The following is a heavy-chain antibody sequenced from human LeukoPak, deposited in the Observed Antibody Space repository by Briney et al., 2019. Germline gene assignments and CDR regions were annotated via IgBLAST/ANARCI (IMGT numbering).Heavy chain of an antibody. CDR1: GGSISSYY. CDR2: IYTSGST. Sequence: SETLSLTCTVSGGSISSYYWSWIRQPAGKGLEWIGRIYTSGSTNYNPSLKSRVTMSVDTSKNQFSLKLSSVTAADTAVYYCARPAPRYSSSWYPYFQHWGQGTLVTVSS. D-gene: IGHD6-13*01. J-gene: IGHJ1*01. CDR3: ARPAPRYSSSWYPYFQH. V-gene: IGHV4-4*07.